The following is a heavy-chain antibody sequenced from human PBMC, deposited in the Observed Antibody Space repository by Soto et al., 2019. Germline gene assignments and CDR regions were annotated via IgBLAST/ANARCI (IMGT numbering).Heavy chain of an antibody. V-gene: IGHV5-51*01. Sequence: GESLKISCKGSGYSFTSYWIGWVRQMPGKGLEWMGIIYPGDSDTRYSPSFQGRVTISADKSISTAYLQWSSLKASDTAMYYCARLPIGSYESDYFDYWGQGTLVTVSS. J-gene: IGHJ4*02. CDR3: ARLPIGSYESDYFDY. CDR2: IYPGDSDT. D-gene: IGHD1-26*01. CDR1: GYSFTSYW.